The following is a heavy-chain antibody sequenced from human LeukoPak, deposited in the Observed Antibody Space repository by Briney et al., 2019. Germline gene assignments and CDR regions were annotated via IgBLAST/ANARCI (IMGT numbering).Heavy chain of an antibody. J-gene: IGHJ4*02. CDR1: GFAVISNF. Sequence: PGGSLILSCAAAGFAVISNFMYWGRQAPGKGLEWVSVTYTGGATYYADSVKGRFTISRDNSKNTLYLQMNGLRVEDTAIYYCAKDPPHSIAVAGRGFDYWGQGTLVTVSS. D-gene: IGHD6-19*01. V-gene: IGHV3-53*01. CDR3: AKDPPHSIAVAGRGFDY. CDR2: TYTGGAT.